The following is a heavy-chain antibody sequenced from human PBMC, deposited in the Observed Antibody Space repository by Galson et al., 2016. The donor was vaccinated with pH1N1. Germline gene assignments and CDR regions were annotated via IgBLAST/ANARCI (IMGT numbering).Heavy chain of an antibody. J-gene: IGHJ3*02. CDR1: RFSFTNYA. CDR2: IKGDGSKK. CDR3: ARDYTHYDGSAYYDAFDI. Sequence: SLRLSCAASRFSFTNYAMHWLRQAPGKGLEWVANIKGDGSKKYYLDSVEGRFTISRDNAKNSLYLQMNTLRAEDTAVYYCARDYTHYDGSAYYDAFDIWGQGTMVAVSS. D-gene: IGHD3-22*01. V-gene: IGHV3-7*01.